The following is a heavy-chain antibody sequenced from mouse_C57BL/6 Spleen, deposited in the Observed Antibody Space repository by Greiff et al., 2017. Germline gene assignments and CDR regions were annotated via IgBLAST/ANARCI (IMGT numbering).Heavy chain of an antibody. V-gene: IGHV6-6*01. J-gene: IGHJ4*01. CDR3: TRGYSNYGAMDY. D-gene: IGHD2-5*01. CDR2: IRNKANNHAT. Sequence: EVKLLESGGGLVQPGGSMKLSCAASGFTFSDAWMDWVRQSPEKGLEWVAEIRNKANNHATYYAESVKGRFTISRDDSKSSVYLQMNSLRAEDTGIYYCTRGYSNYGAMDYWGQGTSVTVSS. CDR1: GFTFSDAW.